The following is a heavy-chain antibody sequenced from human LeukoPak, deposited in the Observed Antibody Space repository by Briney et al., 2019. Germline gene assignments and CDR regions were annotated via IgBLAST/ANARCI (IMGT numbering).Heavy chain of an antibody. Sequence: SETLSLTCAVYGGSFSGYYWSWIRQPAGKGLEWIGRIYTSGSTNYNPSLKSRVTMSVDTSKNQFSLKLSSVTAADTAVYYCAKYNWNDKRFDPWGQGTLVTVSS. V-gene: IGHV4-59*10. CDR2: IYTSGST. D-gene: IGHD1-1*01. CDR1: GGSFSGYY. J-gene: IGHJ5*02. CDR3: AKYNWNDKRFDP.